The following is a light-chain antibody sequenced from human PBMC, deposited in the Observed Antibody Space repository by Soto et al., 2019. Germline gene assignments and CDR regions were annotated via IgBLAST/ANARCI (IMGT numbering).Light chain of an antibody. CDR1: QSVSSNY. V-gene: IGKV3-20*01. J-gene: IGKJ3*01. CDR2: GAS. Sequence: EIVLTQSPGTLSLSPGERATLSCRASQSVSSNYLAWYQQKPGQAPRLLIYGASTRATGIPARFSGSGSGTDFTLTISRLEPEDFAVYYCQQYGSSPSGTFGPGTKVDIK. CDR3: QQYGSSPSGT.